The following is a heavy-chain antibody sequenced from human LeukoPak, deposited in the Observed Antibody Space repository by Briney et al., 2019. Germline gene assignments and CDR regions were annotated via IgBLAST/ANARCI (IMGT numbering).Heavy chain of an antibody. CDR3: AKDARDSSGYYYYYYYMDV. V-gene: IGHV1-3*01. J-gene: IGHJ6*03. Sequence: GASVKVSCKASGYTFTSYAMHWVRQAPGQRLEWMGWINAGNGNTKYSQKFQGRVTITRDTSASTAYMELSSLRSEDTAVYYCAKDARDSSGYYYYYYYMDVWGKGTTVTVSS. CDR2: INAGNGNT. D-gene: IGHD3-22*01. CDR1: GYTFTSYA.